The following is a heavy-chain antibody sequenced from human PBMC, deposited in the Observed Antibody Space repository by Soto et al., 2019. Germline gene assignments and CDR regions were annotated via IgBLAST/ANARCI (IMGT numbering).Heavy chain of an antibody. CDR3: VRGRSNYAS. J-gene: IGHJ5*02. CDR2: IKPDESEK. CDR1: GFTFSDSW. V-gene: IGHV3-7*01. D-gene: IGHD4-4*01. Sequence: EVQLVESGGGLVQPGGSLRLSCTASGFTFSDSWMTWVRQAPGKGLEWVARIKPDESEKKYADSVKGRFSISRDNAKNSMYLRLDSLRGEDTAVYYCVRGRSNYASWGQGTLVTVSS.